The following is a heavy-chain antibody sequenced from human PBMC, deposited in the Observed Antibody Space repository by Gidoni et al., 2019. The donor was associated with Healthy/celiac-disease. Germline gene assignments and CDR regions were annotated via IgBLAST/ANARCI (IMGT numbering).Heavy chain of an antibody. J-gene: IGHJ3*02. CDR3: ARDSLGSDAFDI. V-gene: IGHV3-21*01. Sequence: EVQLVESGGGLVKPGGSLRLSCAASGFTFSSYSMNWVRQAPGKGLEWVSSISSSSSYIYYADSVKGRFTISRDNAKNSLYLQMNSLRAEDTAVYYCARDSLGSDAFDIWGQGTMVTVSS. CDR1: GFTFSSYS. CDR2: ISSSSSYI. D-gene: IGHD3-16*02.